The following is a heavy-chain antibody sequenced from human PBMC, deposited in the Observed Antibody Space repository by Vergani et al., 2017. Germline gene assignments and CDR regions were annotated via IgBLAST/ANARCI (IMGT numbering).Heavy chain of an antibody. Sequence: QVQLVQSGAEVKKPGSSVKVSCKASGGTSSSYAISWVRQAPGQGLEWMGGSIPIFGTANYAQKFQGRVTITADESTSTAYMELSSLRSEDTAVYYCARTTVTTSHYYYYYMDVWGKGTTVTVSS. CDR1: GGTSSSYA. J-gene: IGHJ6*03. V-gene: IGHV1-69*01. CDR2: SIPIFGTA. D-gene: IGHD4-11*01. CDR3: ARTTVTTSHYYYYYMDV.